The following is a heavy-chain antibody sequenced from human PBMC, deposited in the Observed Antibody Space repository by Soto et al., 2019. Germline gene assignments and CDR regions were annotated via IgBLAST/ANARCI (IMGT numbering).Heavy chain of an antibody. V-gene: IGHV1-46*01. CDR3: ASVLPPGNWFDP. D-gene: IGHD2-8*02. CDR2: INPSGGST. Sequence: PSVKVSCKASGYTFTSYYMHWVRQAPGQGLEWMGIINPSGGSTSYAQKFQGRVTMTRDTSTSTVYMELSSLRSEDTAVYYCASVLPPGNWFDPWGQGTLVTVSS. CDR1: GYTFTSYY. J-gene: IGHJ5*02.